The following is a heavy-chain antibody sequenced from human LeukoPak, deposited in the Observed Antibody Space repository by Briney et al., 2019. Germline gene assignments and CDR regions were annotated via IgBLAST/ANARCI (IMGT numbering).Heavy chain of an antibody. V-gene: IGHV3-48*02. J-gene: IGHJ4*02. CDR3: ARDSDWAFVF. CDR2: INHNGEMI. CDR1: GFPFSSYV. D-gene: IGHD6-19*01. Sequence: GGSLRLSCAASGFPFSSYVMSWVRQAPGKGLEWVSYINHNGEMIYYPDFAKGRFTIYRDNGKNSLYLQMNSRRDEDTAVYYCARDSDWAFVFWGQGTRVTVSS.